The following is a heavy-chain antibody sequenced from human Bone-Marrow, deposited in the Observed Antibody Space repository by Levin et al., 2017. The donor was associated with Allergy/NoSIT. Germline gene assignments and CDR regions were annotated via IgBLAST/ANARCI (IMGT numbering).Heavy chain of an antibody. D-gene: IGHD3-10*01. J-gene: IGHJ4*02. CDR1: GGSISSGGYS. Sequence: SETLSLTCAVSGGSISSGGYSWSWIRQPPGKGLEWIGYIYHSGSTYYNPSLKSRVTISVDRSKNQFSLKLSSVTAADTAVYYCARGGSGSYHGYFDYWGQGTLVTVSS. CDR3: ARGGSGSYHGYFDY. V-gene: IGHV4-30-2*01. CDR2: IYHSGST.